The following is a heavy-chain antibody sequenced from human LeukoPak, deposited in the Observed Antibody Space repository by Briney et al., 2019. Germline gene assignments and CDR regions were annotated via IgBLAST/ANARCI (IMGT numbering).Heavy chain of an antibody. D-gene: IGHD2-21*02. CDR3: ARDHGASTYCGGDCYRNDAFDI. Sequence: GGSLRLFCAASGFTFSSYSMNWVRQAPGKGLEWVSSISSSSSYIYYADSVKGRFTISRDNAKNSLYLQMNSLRAEDTAVYYCARDHGASTYCGGDCYRNDAFDIWGQGTMVTVSS. CDR2: ISSSSSYI. J-gene: IGHJ3*02. V-gene: IGHV3-21*01. CDR1: GFTFSSYS.